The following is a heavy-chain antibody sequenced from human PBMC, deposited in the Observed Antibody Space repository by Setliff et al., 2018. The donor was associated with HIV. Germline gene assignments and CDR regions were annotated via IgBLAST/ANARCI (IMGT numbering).Heavy chain of an antibody. CDR2: FYYRGST. Sequence: SETLSLTCTVSGVSISSNDYFWSWVRQHPGKGLEWIGYFYYRGSTYYNPSLRSRVSISADTSKNQFSLRLNSVTAADTGVYYCARHRDPPGTSWIFYYYYMDLWGGGTTVTVSS. J-gene: IGHJ6*03. CDR3: ARHRDPPGTSWIFYYYYMDL. D-gene: IGHD2-2*01. CDR1: GVSISSNDYF. V-gene: IGHV4-31*03.